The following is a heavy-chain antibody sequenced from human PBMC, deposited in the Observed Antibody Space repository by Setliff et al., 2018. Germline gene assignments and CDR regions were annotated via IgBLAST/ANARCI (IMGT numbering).Heavy chain of an antibody. D-gene: IGHD1-1*01. CDR3: ARQTGLGGHNLKGDTFYGVDV. CDR2: ISGAGTTV. V-gene: IGHV3-11*04. J-gene: IGHJ6*02. CDR1: GFRFSDLY. Sequence: PGGSLRLSCAASGFRFSDLYMSWVRQVPGKGLEWLSKISGAGTTVYYADSVRGRFTISRDDSKNTLSLHMKSLRPDDTAMYYCARQTGLGGHNLKGDTFYGVDVWGQGTMVTVSS.